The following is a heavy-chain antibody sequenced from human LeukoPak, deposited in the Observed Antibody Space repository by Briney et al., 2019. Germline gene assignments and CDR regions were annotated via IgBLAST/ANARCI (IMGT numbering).Heavy chain of an antibody. CDR3: VTARRPTVVTLIAE. J-gene: IGHJ4*02. CDR2: ISGSGGST. Sequence: GGSLRLSCVASGFTFSSYAMSWVRQAPGKGLEWVSAISGSGGSTFYADSVKGRFTISRDNSKNTLYLQINSLRAEDTARNSCVTARRPTVVTLIAEGGEGTLLTVSS. V-gene: IGHV3-23*01. CDR1: GFTFSSYA. D-gene: IGHD4-23*01.